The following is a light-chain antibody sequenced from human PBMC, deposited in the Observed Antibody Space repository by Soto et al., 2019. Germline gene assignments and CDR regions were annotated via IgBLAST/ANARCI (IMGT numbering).Light chain of an antibody. CDR3: QQYNNWPPIT. V-gene: IGKV3-15*01. CDR1: RGVSSSY. CDR2: GAS. Sequence: EIVMTQSPATLSVSPWERATLSCRASRGVSSSYLAWYQQKPGQAPRPLIYGASTRATGIPARFSGSGSGTEFTLTISSLQSEDFAVYYCQQYNNWPPITFGQGTRLEIK. J-gene: IGKJ5*01.